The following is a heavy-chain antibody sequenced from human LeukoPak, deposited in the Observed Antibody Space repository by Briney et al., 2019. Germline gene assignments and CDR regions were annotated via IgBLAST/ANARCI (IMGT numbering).Heavy chain of an antibody. CDR2: FDPEDGET. D-gene: IGHD2-2*01. Sequence: GASVKVSCKXSGYTLTELSMHWVRQAPGKGLEWMGGFDPEDGETIYAQKFQGRVTMTEDTSTDTAYMELSSLRSEDTAVYYCATRPKLYCSSTSCYVSDYWGQGTLVTVSS. CDR1: GYTLTELS. CDR3: ATRPKLYCSSTSCYVSDY. J-gene: IGHJ4*02. V-gene: IGHV1-24*01.